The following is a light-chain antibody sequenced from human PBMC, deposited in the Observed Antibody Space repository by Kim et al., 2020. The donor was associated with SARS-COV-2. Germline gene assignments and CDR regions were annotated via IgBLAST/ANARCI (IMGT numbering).Light chain of an antibody. V-gene: IGKV1-39*01. Sequence: DIQMTQSPSSLSASVGDRVTITCRASQSISSYLNWYQQKPGKPPKLLIYAASSLQSGVPSRFSGSGSGTDFTLTISSLQPEDFATYYCQQSYSTPPWTFGQGTKLEI. CDR3: QQSYSTPPWT. CDR1: QSISSY. J-gene: IGKJ2*02. CDR2: AAS.